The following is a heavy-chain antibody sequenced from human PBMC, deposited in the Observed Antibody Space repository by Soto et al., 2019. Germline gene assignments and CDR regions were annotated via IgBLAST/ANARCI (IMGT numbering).Heavy chain of an antibody. V-gene: IGHV3-48*04. CDR2: TSSGNSII. CDR3: ARDGRDCSSTSCYDF. J-gene: IGHJ4*02. D-gene: IGHD2-2*01. Sequence: GGSLRLSCAASGFTFSSYSMNWVRQAPGKGLEWVSYTSSGNSIIYHADSVKGRFTISRDNAKNSLYLQMDSLRAEDTAVYYCARDGRDCSSTSCYDFWGQGALVTVSS. CDR1: GFTFSSYS.